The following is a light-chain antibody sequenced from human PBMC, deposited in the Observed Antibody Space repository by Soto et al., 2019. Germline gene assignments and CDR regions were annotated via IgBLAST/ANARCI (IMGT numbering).Light chain of an antibody. Sequence: DIQMTQSPSSLSASVGDRVTITCQASQDISNYLNWYQQKPGKAPKLLIYDASNLETGVPSRFSGSGSGPDFTFTISSLQPEDIATYFCQQYDKLPPFTFGPGTKVDIK. CDR2: DAS. V-gene: IGKV1-33*01. J-gene: IGKJ3*01. CDR3: QQYDKLPPFT. CDR1: QDISNY.